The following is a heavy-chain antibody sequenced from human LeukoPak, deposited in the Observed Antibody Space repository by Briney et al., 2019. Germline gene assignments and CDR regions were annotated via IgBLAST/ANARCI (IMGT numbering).Heavy chain of an antibody. J-gene: IGHJ4*02. Sequence: GGSLRLSCTASGFTFRNYAMHWLRQAPGKGLEWVAVISYEGSDKYYADSVKGRFTISRDNSKNTLYLEMNSLRSEDTAVYYCARDPALSIAVAGDRGQSGYWGQGTLVTVSS. CDR3: ARDPALSIAVAGDRGQSGY. D-gene: IGHD6-19*01. CDR2: ISYEGSDK. CDR1: GFTFRNYA. V-gene: IGHV3-30*14.